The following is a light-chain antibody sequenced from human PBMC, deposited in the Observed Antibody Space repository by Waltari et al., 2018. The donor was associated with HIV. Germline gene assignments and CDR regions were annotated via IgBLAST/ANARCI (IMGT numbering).Light chain of an antibody. CDR2: QDT. CDR3: QAWDSSTAV. CDR1: KLGDKF. Sequence: SYELTQPPSVSVSPGQTARTTCSGDKLGDKFACWYQQKPGQSPVVVVYQDTRRPAGIPERFSGSNSGNTATLTISGTQAMDEADYYCQAWDSSTAVFGGGTKLTVL. J-gene: IGLJ2*01. V-gene: IGLV3-1*01.